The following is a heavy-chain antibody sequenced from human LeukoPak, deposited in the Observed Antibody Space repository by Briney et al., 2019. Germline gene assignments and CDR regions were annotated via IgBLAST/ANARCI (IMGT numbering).Heavy chain of an antibody. J-gene: IGHJ6*02. CDR2: ISSDSSTI. CDR1: GFTFSSFT. D-gene: IGHD6-13*01. CDR3: ARDSYSSTWPTYYYYYAIDV. V-gene: IGHV3-48*02. Sequence: GGSLRLSCAASGFTFSSFTMNWVRQAPGRGLEWVSYISSDSSTIYYADSVKGRFTISRDNAKDSLYLQMNTLRDEDTAVYYCARDSYSSTWPTYYYYYAIDVWGQGTTVTVS.